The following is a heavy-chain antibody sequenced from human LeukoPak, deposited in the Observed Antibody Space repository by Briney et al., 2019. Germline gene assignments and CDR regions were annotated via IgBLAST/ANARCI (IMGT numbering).Heavy chain of an antibody. D-gene: IGHD6-19*01. V-gene: IGHV3-30-3*01. CDR2: ISHDGSNK. J-gene: IGHJ4*02. Sequence: GGSLRLSCAASGFTFSNFAMHWVRQAPGKGLEWVTIISHDGSNKYYADSVKGRFTISRDNSKNTLYLQMNSLRAEDTAVYYCAKEWLASTIDYWGQGTLVTVSS. CDR3: AKEWLASTIDY. CDR1: GFTFSNFA.